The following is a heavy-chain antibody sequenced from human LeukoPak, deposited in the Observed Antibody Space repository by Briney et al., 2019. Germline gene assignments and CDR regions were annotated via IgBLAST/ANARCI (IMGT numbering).Heavy chain of an antibody. CDR1: GGTFSSYA. J-gene: IGHJ4*02. CDR2: IIPIFGTA. V-gene: IGHV1-69*13. CDR3: ARDLAISDSSGYAL. Sequence: ASVKVSCKASGGTFSSYAISWVRQAPGQGLEWMGGIIPIFGTANYAQKFQGRVTITADESTSTAYMELSSLRSEDTAVYYCARDLAISDSSGYALWGQGILVTVSS. D-gene: IGHD3-22*01.